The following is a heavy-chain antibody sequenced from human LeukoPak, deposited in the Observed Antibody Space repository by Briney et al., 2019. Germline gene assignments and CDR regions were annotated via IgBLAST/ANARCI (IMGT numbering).Heavy chain of an antibody. J-gene: IGHJ4*02. CDR3: ARQDYGDALPTDY. CDR2: IYYSGST. Sequence: PSETLSLTCTVSGGSISSSSYYWGWIRQPPGKGLEWIGSIYYSGSTYYNPSLKSRVTISVDTSKNQFSLKLSSVTAADTAVYYCARQDYGDALPTDYWGQGTLVTVSS. D-gene: IGHD4-17*01. V-gene: IGHV4-39*01. CDR1: GGSISSSSYY.